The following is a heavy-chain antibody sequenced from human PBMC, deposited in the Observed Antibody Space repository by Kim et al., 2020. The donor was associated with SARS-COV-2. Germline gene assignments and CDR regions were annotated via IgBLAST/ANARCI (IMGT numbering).Heavy chain of an antibody. CDR1: GFTFSSYW. V-gene: IGHV3-7*03. J-gene: IGHJ6*02. D-gene: IGHD3-9*01. CDR2: IKQDGSEK. Sequence: GGSLRLSCAASGFTFSSYWMSWVRQAPGKGLEWVANIKQDGSEKYYVDSVKGRFTISRDNAKNSLYLQMNSLRAEDTAVYYCARDHLKNYDILTGYYTPPYYYYGMDVWGQGTTVTVSS. CDR3: ARDHLKNYDILTGYYTPPYYYYGMDV.